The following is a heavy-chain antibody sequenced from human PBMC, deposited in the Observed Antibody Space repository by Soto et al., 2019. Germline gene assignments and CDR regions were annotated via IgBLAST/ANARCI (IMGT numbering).Heavy chain of an antibody. D-gene: IGHD6-13*01. J-gene: IGHJ4*02. CDR2: IYYSGST. CDR3: ARGDSAAGWSFFDY. CDR1: GGSISSYY. Sequence: SETLSLTCTVSGGSISSYYWSWMRQPPGKGLEWIGYIYYSGSTNYNPSLKSRVTISVDTSRNQFSLKLSSVTAADTAVYYCARGDSAAGWSFFDYWGQGALVTVSS. V-gene: IGHV4-59*01.